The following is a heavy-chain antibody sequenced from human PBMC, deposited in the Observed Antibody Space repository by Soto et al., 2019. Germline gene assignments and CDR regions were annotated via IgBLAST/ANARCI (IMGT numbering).Heavy chain of an antibody. V-gene: IGHV3-23*01. J-gene: IGHJ6*02. D-gene: IGHD2-21*02. CDR3: AKDRQGMLLVTGYYYYGMDV. CDR2: ISGSGGST. Sequence: GGSLRLSCAASGFTFSSYAMCCVRQAPGKGLEWVSAISGSGGSTYYADSGKGRFTISRDNSKNTLYLQMNSLRAEDTAVYYCAKDRQGMLLVTGYYYYGMDVCGQGTTVTGSS. CDR1: GFTFSSYA.